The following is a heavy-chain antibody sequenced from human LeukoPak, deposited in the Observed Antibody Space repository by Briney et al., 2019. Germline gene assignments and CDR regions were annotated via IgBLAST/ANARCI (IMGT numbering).Heavy chain of an antibody. CDR3: AKDHDIAAAYFDY. J-gene: IGHJ4*02. Sequence: SYKASGGTFSSYAMSWVRQAPGKGLEWVSAISGSGGSTYYADSVKGRFTISRDNSKNTLYLQMNSLRAEDTAVYYCAKDHDIAAAYFDYWGQGTLVTVSS. D-gene: IGHD6-13*01. V-gene: IGHV3-23*01. CDR2: ISGSGGST. CDR1: GGTFSSYA.